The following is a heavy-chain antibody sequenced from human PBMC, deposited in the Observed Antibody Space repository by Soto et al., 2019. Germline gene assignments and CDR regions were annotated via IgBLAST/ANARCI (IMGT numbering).Heavy chain of an antibody. Sequence: GRSLRLSCAASGFTCSSYGMHWVRQAPGKGLEWVAVIWYDGSNKYYADSVKGRFTISRDNSKNTLYLQMNSLRAEDTAVYYCARVCLRRIAVAGSLPNYWGQGTLVTVSS. J-gene: IGHJ4*02. CDR1: GFTCSSYG. CDR2: IWYDGSNK. CDR3: ARVCLRRIAVAGSLPNY. D-gene: IGHD6-19*01. V-gene: IGHV3-33*01.